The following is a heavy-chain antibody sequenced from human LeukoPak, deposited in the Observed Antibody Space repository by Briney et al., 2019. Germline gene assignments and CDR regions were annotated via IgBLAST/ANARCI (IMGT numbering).Heavy chain of an antibody. CDR3: LFYCSGGSATDY. D-gene: IGHD2-15*01. J-gene: IGHJ4*02. Sequence: ASVKVSCKASGYTFTGYYMHWGRQAPGQGVEWMGRINPNSGGTNYAQKFQGRVTMTRDTSISTAYMELSRLRSDDTAVYYCLFYCSGGSATDYWGQGTLVTVSS. V-gene: IGHV1-2*06. CDR1: GYTFTGYY. CDR2: INPNSGGT.